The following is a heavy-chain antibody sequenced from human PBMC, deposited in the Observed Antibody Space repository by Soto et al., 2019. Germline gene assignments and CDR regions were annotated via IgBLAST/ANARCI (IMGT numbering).Heavy chain of an antibody. J-gene: IGHJ4*02. V-gene: IGHV3-48*02. CDR1: GFTFSTYS. D-gene: IGHD6-19*01. CDR3: ARDPASSDWYRADY. Sequence: EVQVVETGGGLVQPGGSLRLSCAVSGFTFSTYSMNWVRQAPGKGLEWVSYISGSSSTIYYADSVKGRFTISRDNAKNLLYLQMNSLRDEETAVYYCARDPASSDWYRADYWGQGALVTVSS. CDR2: ISGSSSTI.